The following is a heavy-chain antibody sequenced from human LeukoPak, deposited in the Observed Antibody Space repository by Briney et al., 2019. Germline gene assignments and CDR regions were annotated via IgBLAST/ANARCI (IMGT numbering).Heavy chain of an antibody. CDR1: GYTFTSYG. CDR2: INAYNGNT. J-gene: IGHJ3*02. D-gene: IGHD3-22*01. CDR3: ARVGGGSSGYYQDAFDI. Sequence: GASVKVSCKASGYTFTSYGISWVRQAPGQGLEWMGWINAYNGNTNYAQKLQGRVTMTTDASTSTAYMELRSLRSDDTAVYYCARVGGGSSGYYQDAFDIWGQGTMVTV. V-gene: IGHV1-18*01.